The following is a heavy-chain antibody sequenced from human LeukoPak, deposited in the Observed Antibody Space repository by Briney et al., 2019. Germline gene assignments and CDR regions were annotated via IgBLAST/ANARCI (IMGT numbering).Heavy chain of an antibody. CDR2: ISPYSGDT. J-gene: IGHJ4*02. CDR1: GYTFTGYY. D-gene: IGHD5-18*01. Sequence: GASVKVSCKTSGYTFTGYYIYWVRQAPGQGLEWMGQISPYSGDTNFAQQFQGWVTMTRDTSISTAYMELSRLRSDDTAVYYCARGSGFRGYSYGSLDYWGQGTLVTVSS. CDR3: ARGSGFRGYSYGSLDY. V-gene: IGHV1-2*04.